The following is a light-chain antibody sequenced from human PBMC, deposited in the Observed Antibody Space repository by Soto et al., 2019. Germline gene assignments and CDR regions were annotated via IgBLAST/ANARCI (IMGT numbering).Light chain of an antibody. CDR3: QQYHNFPPFT. J-gene: IGKJ5*01. CDR1: QDINNY. V-gene: IGKV1-33*01. CDR2: DAS. Sequence: DIQMTQSPSSLSASVGDRVTITCQASQDINNYLNWYQQKPGKAPKLVIYDASNLGTGVPSRFSGSGSGTHFTFTISSLQPEDIATYYCQQYHNFPPFTFGQGTRLEIK.